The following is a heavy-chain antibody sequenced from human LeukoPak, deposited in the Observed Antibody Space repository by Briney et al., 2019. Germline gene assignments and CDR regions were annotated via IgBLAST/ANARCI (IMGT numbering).Heavy chain of an antibody. Sequence: GGSLRLSCAASGLTFSSYAMSGVRQAPGRGLEWVSSISGSGGSTYYADSVKGRFIISRDNSKNTVNLQMNSLRAEDTALYYCAKTLVGATAYFDSWGQGTLVTVSS. CDR3: AKTLVGATAYFDS. D-gene: IGHD1-26*01. CDR2: ISGSGGST. J-gene: IGHJ4*02. V-gene: IGHV3-23*01. CDR1: GLTFSSYA.